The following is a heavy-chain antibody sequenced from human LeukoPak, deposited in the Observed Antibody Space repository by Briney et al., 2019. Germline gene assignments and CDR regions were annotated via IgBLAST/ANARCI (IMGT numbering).Heavy chain of an antibody. CDR3: ARVLGGYDKSWGPPLVSWFDP. CDR2: ISAYNGNT. J-gene: IGHJ5*02. D-gene: IGHD5-12*01. V-gene: IGHV1-18*01. Sequence: GASVKVSCKASGYTFTSYGISWVRQAPGQGLEWMGWISAYNGNTNYAQKLQGRVTMTTDTSTSTAYMELRSLRSDDTAVYYCARVLGGYDKSWGPPLVSWFDPWGQGTLVTVSS. CDR1: GYTFTSYG.